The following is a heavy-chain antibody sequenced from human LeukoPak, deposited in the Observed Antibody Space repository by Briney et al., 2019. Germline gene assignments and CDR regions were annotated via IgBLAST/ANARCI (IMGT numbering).Heavy chain of an antibody. CDR3: ARRVFNRIVGATRREGKLSNAFDI. CDR2: IYYSGST. CDR1: GGSISSYY. J-gene: IGHJ3*02. V-gene: IGHV4-59*01. D-gene: IGHD1-26*01. Sequence: SETLSLTCTVSGGSISSYYWSWIRQPPGKGLEWIGYIYYSGSTNYNPSLKSRVTISVDTSKNQFSLKLSSVTAADTAVYYCARRVFNRIVGATRREGKLSNAFDIWGQGTMVTVSS.